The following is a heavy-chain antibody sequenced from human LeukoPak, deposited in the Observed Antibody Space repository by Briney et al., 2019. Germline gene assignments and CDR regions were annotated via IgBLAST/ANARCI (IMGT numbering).Heavy chain of an antibody. D-gene: IGHD2-21*02. J-gene: IGHJ5*02. V-gene: IGHV3-43*01. CDR1: SLTFDEHI. CDR2: SAGDGASA. CDR3: GKGGFGDWWRHIDL. Sequence: GGSLTLSCAVSSLTFDEHIMHWVRHARGRGLEWLSVSAGDGASAHYTGSVDVRFTVSRDHRKNILCLQMDSLTTEDAAVYYCGKGGFGDWWRHIDLWGQGTLVTVSS.